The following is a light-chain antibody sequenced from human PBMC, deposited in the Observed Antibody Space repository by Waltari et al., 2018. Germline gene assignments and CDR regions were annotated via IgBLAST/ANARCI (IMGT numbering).Light chain of an antibody. Sequence: EIVLTQSPGTLSLSQGARATLSCRASQSVGRSLAWYQQKPGQAPRLLIYGASSRATGIPDRFSGSGSGTDFSLTISRLEPEDFAVYYCQHYVRLPATFGQGTKVEIK. CDR1: QSVGRS. CDR3: QHYVRLPAT. V-gene: IGKV3-20*01. J-gene: IGKJ1*01. CDR2: GAS.